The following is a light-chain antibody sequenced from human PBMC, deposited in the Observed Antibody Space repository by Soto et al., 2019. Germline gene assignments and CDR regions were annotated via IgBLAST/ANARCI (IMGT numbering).Light chain of an antibody. V-gene: IGKV1-39*01. CDR2: AAS. J-gene: IGKJ4*01. CDR1: QSISSY. CDR3: QPSYSTPLT. Sequence: DIQMTQSPSSLSASVGDRVTITCRASQSISSYLNWYQQKPGKAPKLLIYAASSLQSVVPSRFSGSGSGTDFTLTISSLQPEDFATYYCQPSYSTPLTFGGGTKVEIK.